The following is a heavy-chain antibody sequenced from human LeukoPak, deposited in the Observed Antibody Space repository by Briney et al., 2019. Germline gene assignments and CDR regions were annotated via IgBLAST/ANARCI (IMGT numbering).Heavy chain of an antibody. CDR3: ARDTSEGDYAWWFDP. J-gene: IGHJ5*02. D-gene: IGHD3-16*01. CDR2: FDPKDGET. Sequence: ASVKVSCKVSGYSLTELSMHWVRQAPGKGLEWMGGFDPKDGETAFPQNLQGRFTMTEDTSLNTAYMELSSLRSDDTAVYFCARDTSEGDYAWWFDPWGQGTLVTVAS. V-gene: IGHV1-24*01. CDR1: GYSLTELS.